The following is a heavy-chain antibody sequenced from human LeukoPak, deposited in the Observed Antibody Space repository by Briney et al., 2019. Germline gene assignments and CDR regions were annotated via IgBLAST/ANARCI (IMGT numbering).Heavy chain of an antibody. CDR3: ASEPHGSYPPNDY. D-gene: IGHD1-26*01. Sequence: GSLRLSCSASGFTVSSNYMSWVRPAPGKGLEWVSVIYSGGSTYYADSVKGRFTISRDNSKNTLYLQMNSLRAEDTAVYYWASEPHGSYPPNDYWGQGTLVTVSS. J-gene: IGHJ4*02. CDR1: GFTVSSNY. CDR2: IYSGGST. V-gene: IGHV3-53*01.